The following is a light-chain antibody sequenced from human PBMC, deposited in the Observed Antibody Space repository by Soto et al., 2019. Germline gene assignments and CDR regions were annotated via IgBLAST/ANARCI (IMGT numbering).Light chain of an antibody. Sequence: VLTQSPDTLSLPPGEIATLSCRSGQSISGTFLNWYQQKPGQAPRLLIYGASNRTTGTPDRFSGSGSGTDFTLTISSLQPDDFATYYCQHYNSYPWTFGQGTKVDIK. CDR2: GAS. CDR3: QHYNSYPWT. CDR1: QSISGTF. V-gene: IGKV3-20*01. J-gene: IGKJ1*01.